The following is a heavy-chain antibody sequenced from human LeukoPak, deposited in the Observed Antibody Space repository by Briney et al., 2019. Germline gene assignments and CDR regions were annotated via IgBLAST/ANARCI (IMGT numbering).Heavy chain of an antibody. Sequence: KSGAPLQISCEGSGSSFTSYWIGWVHQLPGKGLEWMGIIYPGDSDTGYSPSFQGQVTISADKSISTAYLQWSSLKASDTAMYYCARSGGVRYSGYDPFFDYWGQGTLVTVSS. CDR3: ARSGGVRYSGYDPFFDY. CDR1: GSSFTSYW. CDR2: IYPGDSDT. V-gene: IGHV5-51*07. D-gene: IGHD5-12*01. J-gene: IGHJ4*02.